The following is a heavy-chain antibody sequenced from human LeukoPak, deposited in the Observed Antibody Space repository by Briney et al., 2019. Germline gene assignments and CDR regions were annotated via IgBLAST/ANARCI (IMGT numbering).Heavy chain of an antibody. J-gene: IGHJ4*02. CDR1: GGPFSGYY. CDR2: INHSGST. V-gene: IGHV4-34*01. D-gene: IGHD3-10*01. Sequence: PSETLSLTCAVYGGPFSGYYWSWIRQPPGKGLEWIGEINHSGSTNYNPPLKSRVTISVDTSKNQFSLKLSSVTAADTAVYYCARVRQKMVRGVKGLSTPLDYWGQGTLVTVSS. CDR3: ARVRQKMVRGVKGLSTPLDY.